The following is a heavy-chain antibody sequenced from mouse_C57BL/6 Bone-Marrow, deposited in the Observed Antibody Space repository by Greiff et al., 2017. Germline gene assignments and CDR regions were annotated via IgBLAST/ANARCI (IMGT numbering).Heavy chain of an antibody. CDR2: ISSGSSTI. Sequence: EVQLQESGGGLVKPGGSLKLSCAASGFTFSDYGMHWVRQAPEKGLEWVAYISSGSSTIYYADTVKGRFTISRDNAKNTLFLQMTSLRSEDTAMYYGARPATCGDYVFYAMDYWGQGTSVTVSS. J-gene: IGHJ4*01. D-gene: IGHD2-13*01. CDR1: GFTFSDYG. CDR3: ARPATCGDYVFYAMDY. V-gene: IGHV5-17*01.